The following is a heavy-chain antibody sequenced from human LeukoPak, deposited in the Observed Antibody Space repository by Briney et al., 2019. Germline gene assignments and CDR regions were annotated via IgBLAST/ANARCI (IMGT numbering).Heavy chain of an antibody. CDR3: AKDPYRGTGVFDY. Sequence: SCKASGGTFSSYAMSWVRQAPGKGLEWVSAISGSGGSTYYADSVKGRFTISRDNSKNTLYLQMNSLRAEDTAVYYCAKDPYRGTGVFDYWGQGTLATVSS. D-gene: IGHD1-26*01. V-gene: IGHV3-23*01. J-gene: IGHJ4*02. CDR1: GGTFSSYA. CDR2: ISGSGGST.